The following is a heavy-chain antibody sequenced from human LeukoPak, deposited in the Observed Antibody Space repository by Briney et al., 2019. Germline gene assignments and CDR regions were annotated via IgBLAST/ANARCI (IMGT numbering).Heavy chain of an antibody. D-gene: IGHD2-2*01. CDR2: IYNDGRT. Sequence: GSLRLSCAASGFIVRSNYMSWFRQAPGKGLEWASVIYNDGRTYYADSVQGRFIISKDISKNTLYLQMNNLRADDTALYYCARESGYAVGDFWGRGTLVTVSS. CDR1: GFIVRSNY. CDR3: ARESGYAVGDF. V-gene: IGHV3-53*01. J-gene: IGHJ4*02.